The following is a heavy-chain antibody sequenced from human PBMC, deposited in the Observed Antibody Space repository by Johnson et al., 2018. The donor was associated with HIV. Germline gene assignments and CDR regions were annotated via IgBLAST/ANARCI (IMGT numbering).Heavy chain of an antibody. CDR3: AAERYCSGGSCPRDYAFDI. CDR2: VKSKTDGGTT. CDR1: GFTFSGSA. V-gene: IGHV3-15*01. J-gene: IGHJ3*02. Sequence: VQLVESGGGLVQPGGSLKLSCAASGFTFSGSAMSWVRQAPGKGLEWVGRVKSKTDGGTTDYAAPVKGRFTISRDDQKNTLYLQMNSLKTEDTAVYYCAAERYCSGGSCPRDYAFDIWGQGTMVTVSS. D-gene: IGHD2-15*01.